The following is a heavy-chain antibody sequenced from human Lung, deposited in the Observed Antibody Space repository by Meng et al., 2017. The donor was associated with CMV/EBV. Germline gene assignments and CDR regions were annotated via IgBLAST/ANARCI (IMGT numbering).Heavy chain of an antibody. D-gene: IGHD2-21*02. CDR1: GFTFSSYW. Sequence: GEXXKISCAASGFTFSSYWMHWVRQAPGKGLVWVSRISSDGSSTIYADSVKGRFTISRDNAKNTLYLQMNSLRGEDTAVYYCARHRADYYFEYWGPGKLVNGAS. CDR2: ISSDGSST. J-gene: IGHJ4*02. CDR3: ARHRADYYFEY. V-gene: IGHV3-74*01.